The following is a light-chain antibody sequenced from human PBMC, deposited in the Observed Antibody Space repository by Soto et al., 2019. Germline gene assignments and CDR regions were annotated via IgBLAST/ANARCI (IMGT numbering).Light chain of an antibody. Sequence: QSVLTQPPSVSGAPGQRVTLSCTGSSSNIGAVFDVHWYQQVPGTAPKLLIYENTKRPSGVPDRFSGSNSGTSASLAITGLQAEDEADYDCQSYDSGLSGWLFGGGTKLTVL. CDR1: SSNIGAVFD. CDR3: QSYDSGLSGWL. CDR2: ENT. J-gene: IGLJ2*01. V-gene: IGLV1-40*01.